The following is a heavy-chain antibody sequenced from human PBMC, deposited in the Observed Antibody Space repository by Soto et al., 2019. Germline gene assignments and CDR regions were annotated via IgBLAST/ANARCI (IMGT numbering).Heavy chain of an antibody. J-gene: IGHJ6*02. CDR1: GFSLSTSGVG. V-gene: IGHV2-5*02. CDR3: VHSRCGGDCLQSYPSHYYYGMDV. D-gene: IGHD2-21*02. CDR2: IYWDNDK. Sequence: QITLKESGPTLVKPTQTLTLTCTFSGFSLSTSGVGVGWIRQPPGKALEWLALIYWDNDKRYSPSLQSRLTHTKDTSKNQVVLTMSNMDPVDTATYYCVHSRCGGDCLQSYPSHYYYGMDVWGQGTTVTVSS.